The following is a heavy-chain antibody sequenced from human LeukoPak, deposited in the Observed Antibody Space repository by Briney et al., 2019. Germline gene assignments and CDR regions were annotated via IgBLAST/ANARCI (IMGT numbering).Heavy chain of an antibody. CDR1: GYTFTGYY. V-gene: IGHV1-2*02. CDR3: ARDPGLIYYYYYMDV. J-gene: IGHJ6*03. Sequence: ASAKVSCKASGYTFTGYYMHWVRQAPGQGLEWMGWINPNSGGTNYAQKFQGRVAMTRDTSISTAYMELSRLRSDDTAVYYCARDPGLIYYYYYMDVWGKGTTVTVSS. CDR2: INPNSGGT. D-gene: IGHD3-16*01.